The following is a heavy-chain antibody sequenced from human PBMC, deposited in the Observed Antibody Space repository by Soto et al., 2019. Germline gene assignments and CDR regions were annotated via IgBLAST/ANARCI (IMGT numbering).Heavy chain of an antibody. CDR3: ARIRLGELSCDWFDP. D-gene: IGHD3-16*02. V-gene: IGHV5-51*01. CDR2: IYPCDSDT. Sequence: ESVKTFCKGSGYSVTSYWLGWVRQIAGKGLEWMGIIYPCDSDTRYSPSFQGQVTISADKSISASYLQWSSLKASDTAMYYCARIRLGELSCDWFDPWGQGTLVTVSS. CDR1: GYSVTSYW. J-gene: IGHJ5*02.